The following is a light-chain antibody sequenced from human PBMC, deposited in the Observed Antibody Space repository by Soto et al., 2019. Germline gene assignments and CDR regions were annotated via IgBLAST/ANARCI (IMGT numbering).Light chain of an antibody. CDR3: QQYYSYSAFT. CDR1: QSISKW. J-gene: IGKJ3*01. V-gene: IGKV1-5*03. CDR2: EKS. Sequence: DIQMTQSPSTLSASVGDRVIITCRASQSISKWLAGYQQKPGIGPKLLIYEKSSLRSGVQLRFSGSGSGTELTLTISSLQPDDFATYYCQQYYSYSAFTFGPGNKVEIQ.